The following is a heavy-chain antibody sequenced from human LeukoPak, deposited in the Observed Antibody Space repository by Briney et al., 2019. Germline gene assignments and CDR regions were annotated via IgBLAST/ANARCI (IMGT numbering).Heavy chain of an antibody. D-gene: IGHD5-18*01. CDR3: ARVLYSYGSPRYFDY. J-gene: IGHJ4*02. V-gene: IGHV4-4*07. CDR2: IYTSGST. Sequence: SETLSLTCTVSGGSISSYYWSWIRQPAGKGLEWIGRIYTSGSTNYNPSLKSRVTMSVDTSKNQFSLKLSSVTAADTAVYYCARVLYSYGSPRYFDYWGQGTLVTVSS. CDR1: GGSISSYY.